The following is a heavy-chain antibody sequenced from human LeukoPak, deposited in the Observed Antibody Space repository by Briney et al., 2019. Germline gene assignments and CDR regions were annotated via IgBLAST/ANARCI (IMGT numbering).Heavy chain of an antibody. D-gene: IGHD6-13*01. CDR1: GFTFSSYA. CDR3: AKGPVAAADNWFDP. Sequence: GGSLRLSCAASGFTFSSYAMSWVRQAPETGLEWVSGISGSGGSTYYADSGKGRFTISRDNSKNTLYLQMDSLRAEDTAVYYCAKGPVAAADNWFDPWGQGTLVTVSS. J-gene: IGHJ5*02. CDR2: ISGSGGST. V-gene: IGHV3-23*01.